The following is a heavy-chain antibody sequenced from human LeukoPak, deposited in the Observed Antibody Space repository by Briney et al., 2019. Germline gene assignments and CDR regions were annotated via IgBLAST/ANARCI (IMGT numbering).Heavy chain of an antibody. V-gene: IGHV3-48*03. J-gene: IGHJ3*02. D-gene: IGHD5-24*01. CDR3: ARGMDGYGPDAFDI. CDR1: GFTFSSYE. CDR2: ISRSGSTK. Sequence: GGSLRLSCAVSGFTFSSYEMNWVRQAPGKGLAWVSYISRSGSTKYYADSVRGRFTTSRDNAKNSLYLQINSLRVEDTAVYYCARGMDGYGPDAFDIWGQGTMVTVSS.